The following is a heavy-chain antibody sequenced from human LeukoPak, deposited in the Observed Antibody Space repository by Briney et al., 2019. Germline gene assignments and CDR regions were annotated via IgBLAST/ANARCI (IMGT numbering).Heavy chain of an antibody. D-gene: IGHD3-9*01. CDR3: ARLVLGRYFDWNFDY. Sequence: PSETLSLTCTVSGGSISSSSYYWGWIRQPPGKGLEWIGSIYYSGSTYYNPSLKSRVTISVDTSRNQFSLKLSSVTAADTAVYYCARLVLGRYFDWNFDYWGQGTLVTVSS. J-gene: IGHJ4*02. CDR1: GGSISSSSYY. V-gene: IGHV4-39*01. CDR2: IYYSGST.